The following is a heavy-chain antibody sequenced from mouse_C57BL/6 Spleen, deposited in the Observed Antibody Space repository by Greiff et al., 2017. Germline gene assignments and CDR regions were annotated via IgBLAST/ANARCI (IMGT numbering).Heavy chain of an antibody. D-gene: IGHD4-1*02. CDR1: GYTFTSYW. J-gene: IGHJ2*01. CDR2: IYPGSGST. Sequence: QVQLQQPGAELVKPGASVKLSCTASGYTFTSYWITWVKQRPGQGLEWIGDIYPGSGSTNYNEKFKSKATLTVDTSSSTAYMQLSSLTSEDSAVYYGQLRREGYFDYWGKGTTLTVSS. V-gene: IGHV1-55*01. CDR3: QLRREGYFDY.